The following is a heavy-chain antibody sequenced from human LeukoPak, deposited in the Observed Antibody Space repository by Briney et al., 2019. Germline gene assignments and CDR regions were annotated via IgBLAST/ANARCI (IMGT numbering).Heavy chain of an antibody. CDR3: ARGQGRRYFDWLPKSLHRNYFDY. J-gene: IGHJ4*02. Sequence: SETLSLTCAVSGGSISSSNWWSWVRQPPGKGLEWIGEINHSGSTNYNPSLKSRVTISVDTSKNQFSLKLSSVTAADTAVYYCARGQGRRYFDWLPKSLHRNYFDYWGQGTLVTVSS. V-gene: IGHV4-4*02. CDR1: GGSISSSNW. D-gene: IGHD3-9*01. CDR2: INHSGST.